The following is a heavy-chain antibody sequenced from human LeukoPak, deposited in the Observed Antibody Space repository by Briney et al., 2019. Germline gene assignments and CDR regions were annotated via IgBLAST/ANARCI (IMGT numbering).Heavy chain of an antibody. Sequence: PSETLSLTCTVSGASIFSSSYYWGWVRQPPGKALEWIGTVYYSGSTYYNPSLKSRVAVSMDTSRNQFSLKVTSVTAADTAVYYCARHEFYYYGSAHLATAAYFDYWGQGTLVTVSS. J-gene: IGHJ4*02. CDR3: ARHEFYYYGSAHLATAAYFDY. CDR2: VYYSGST. D-gene: IGHD3-22*01. V-gene: IGHV4-39*01. CDR1: GASIFSSSYY.